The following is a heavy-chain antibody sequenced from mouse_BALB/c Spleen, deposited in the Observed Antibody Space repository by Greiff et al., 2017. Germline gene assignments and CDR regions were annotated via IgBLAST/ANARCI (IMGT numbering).Heavy chain of an antibody. Sequence: LKESGAELVRPGVSVKISCKGSGYTFIDYAMHWVKQSHAKSLEWIGVISTYYGDVSYNQKFKGKATMTVDKSSSTAYMELARLTSEDSAIYYCARGGLRPAWFAYWGQGTLVTVS. V-gene: IGHV1S137*01. D-gene: IGHD2-4*01. CDR1: GYTFIDYA. J-gene: IGHJ3*01. CDR3: ARGGLRPAWFAY. CDR2: ISTYYGDV.